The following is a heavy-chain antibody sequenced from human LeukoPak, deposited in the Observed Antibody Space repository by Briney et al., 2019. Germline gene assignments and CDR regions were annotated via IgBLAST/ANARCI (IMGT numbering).Heavy chain of an antibody. CDR3: ASLNTAGNYFDY. CDR2: IYYSGGT. CDR1: GVSINGYD. D-gene: IGHD6-13*01. J-gene: IGHJ4*02. Sequence: SETLSLTCTVPGVSINGYDWSWIRQPPGKGLEWIGYIYYSGGTNYNPSLKSRVTISVDTSKNQFSLKLSSVTAADTAVYYCASLNTAGNYFDYWGQGTLVTVSS. V-gene: IGHV4-59*08.